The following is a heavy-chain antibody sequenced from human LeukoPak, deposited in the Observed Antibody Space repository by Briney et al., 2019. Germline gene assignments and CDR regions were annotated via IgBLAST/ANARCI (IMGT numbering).Heavy chain of an antibody. J-gene: IGHJ4*02. CDR2: IRSSGTTI. D-gene: IGHD1-26*01. CDR1: GFTFSNYE. V-gene: IGHV3-48*03. Sequence: GGALRLSCAASGFTFSNYEMNWVRQAPGKGLEGVSYIRSSGTTIYYADSVKGRFTISRDADKNSLYLQMNSLRAEDTAVYYCARDKGSDGIDFWGQGTLVTVSS. CDR3: ARDKGSDGIDF.